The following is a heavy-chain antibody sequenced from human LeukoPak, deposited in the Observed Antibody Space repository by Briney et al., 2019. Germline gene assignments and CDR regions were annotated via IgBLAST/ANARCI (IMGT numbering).Heavy chain of an antibody. D-gene: IGHD3-3*01. CDR2: IYDSGST. V-gene: IGHV4-59*01. CDR3: ARLRIKPLIPPDY. J-gene: IGHJ4*02. CDR1: GRSISSYY. Sequence: SETLPLTGTVSGRSISSYYWSWIRRPPGKGLECIGYIYDSGSTNYNPSLKSRVTISVDTSKNQFSLKLSSVTAADTAVYYCARLRIKPLIPPDYWGQGTLVTVSS.